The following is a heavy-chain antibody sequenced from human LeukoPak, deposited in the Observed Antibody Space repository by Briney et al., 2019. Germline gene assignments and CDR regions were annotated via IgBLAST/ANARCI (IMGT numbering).Heavy chain of an antibody. CDR1: GFTFSTFA. CDR3: ARETSARGVSTH. Sequence: PGGSLRLSCAASGFTFSTFAMIWVRQPPGKGLEWLSGINWKTGATGYSDSVKGRFTISKDNTKNSLYLQMNSLRAEDTAFYYCARETSARGVSTHWGQGTLVTVSS. CDR2: INWKTGAT. J-gene: IGHJ4*02. V-gene: IGHV3-20*04. D-gene: IGHD3-10*01.